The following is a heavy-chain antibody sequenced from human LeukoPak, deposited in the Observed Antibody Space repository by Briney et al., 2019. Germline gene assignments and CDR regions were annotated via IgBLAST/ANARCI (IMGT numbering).Heavy chain of an antibody. CDR2: IYYSGST. V-gene: IGHV4-39*02. CDR3: ARDYSGYYDSSGIFDY. J-gene: IGHJ4*02. D-gene: IGHD3-22*01. Sequence: SETLSLTCTVSGGSISSSSYYWGWIRQPPGKGLEWIGSIYYSGSTYYNPSLKSRVTISVDTSKNQFSLRLSSVTAADTAVYYCARDYSGYYDSSGIFDYWGQGTLVTVSS. CDR1: GGSISSSSYY.